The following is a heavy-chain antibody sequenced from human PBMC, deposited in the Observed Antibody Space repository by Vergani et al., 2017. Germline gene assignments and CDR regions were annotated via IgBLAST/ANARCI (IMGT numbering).Heavy chain of an antibody. CDR1: GFTFSSYA. J-gene: IGHJ4*02. CDR3: AKHDRDSSGWYPTHSSDTFDY. Sequence: EVQLLESGGGLVQPGGSLRLSCAASGFTFSSYAMSWVRQAPGKGLEWVSAISGSGGSTYYADSVKGRFTISRDNSKNTLYLQMNSLRAEDTAVYYCAKHDRDSSGWYPTHSSDTFDYWGQGTLVTVSS. D-gene: IGHD6-19*01. CDR2: ISGSGGST. V-gene: IGHV3-23*01.